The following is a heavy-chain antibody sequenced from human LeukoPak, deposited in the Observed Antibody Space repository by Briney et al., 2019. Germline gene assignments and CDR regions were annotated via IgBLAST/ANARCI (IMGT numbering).Heavy chain of an antibody. D-gene: IGHD5-12*01. Sequence: SVKVSCKASGGPFSNYMISWVRQAPGQGLEWMGRLIPVLGMSHYAPGFQGRVTLTADRSTNTAYMELDRLTSDDTAVYFCARDRGGGFDLAFFDHWGQGTLVTVSS. CDR2: LIPVLGMS. CDR3: ARDRGGGFDLAFFDH. V-gene: IGHV1-69*04. CDR1: GGPFSNYM. J-gene: IGHJ4*02.